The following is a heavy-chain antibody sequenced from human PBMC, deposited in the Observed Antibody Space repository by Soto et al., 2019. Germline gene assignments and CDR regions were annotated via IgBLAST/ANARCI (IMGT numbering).Heavy chain of an antibody. CDR3: ARGNAVTTRRYYYGMDV. D-gene: IGHD4-17*01. CDR2: IIPIFGTA. J-gene: IGHJ6*02. V-gene: IGHV1-69*13. CDR1: GGTFSSYA. Sequence: GASVKVSCKASGGTFSSYAISWVRQAPGQGLEWMGGIIPIFGTANYAQKFQGRVTITADESTSTAYMELSSLRSEDTAVYYCARGNAVTTRRYYYGMDVWGQGTTVTVS.